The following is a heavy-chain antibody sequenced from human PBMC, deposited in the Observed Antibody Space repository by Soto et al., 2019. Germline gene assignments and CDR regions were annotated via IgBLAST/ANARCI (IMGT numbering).Heavy chain of an antibody. D-gene: IGHD6-13*01. J-gene: IGHJ4*02. Sequence: QVQLQESGPGLVKPSETLSLTCTVSGGSISSYYWSWIRQPPGKGLEWIGYIYYSGSTNYNPSLKSRVTRSVDAAKNQFSLKLSPVTAADTAVYYCARVRAYSSSWYVGGFDYWGQGTLVTVSS. CDR1: GGSISSYY. CDR3: ARVRAYSSSWYVGGFDY. CDR2: IYYSGST. V-gene: IGHV4-59*01.